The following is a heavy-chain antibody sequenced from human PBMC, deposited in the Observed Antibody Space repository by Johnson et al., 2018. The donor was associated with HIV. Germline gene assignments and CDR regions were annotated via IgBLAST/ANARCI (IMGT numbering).Heavy chain of an antibody. CDR2: IKQDGSEK. V-gene: IGHV3-7*03. J-gene: IGHJ3*02. D-gene: IGHD5-12*01. CDR1: GFTVSDYY. CDR3: CRHSPRGYSGNDAFDI. Sequence: VQVVESGGGVVQPGRSLRLSCAASGFTVSDYYMSWIRQAPGKGLEWVANIKQDGSEKNYVDSVKGRFTISRDNAKNSVYLQMNSQRAEDTAVYYCCRHSPRGYSGNDAFDIWGQGTMVTVSS.